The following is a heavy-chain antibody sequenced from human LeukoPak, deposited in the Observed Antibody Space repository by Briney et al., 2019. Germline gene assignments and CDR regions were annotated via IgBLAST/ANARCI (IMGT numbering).Heavy chain of an antibody. Sequence: ASVKVSCKASGYTSTGYYMHWVRQAPGQGLEWMGWINPNSGGTNYAQKFQGWVTMTRDTSISTAYMDLSRLRSDDTAVYYCARLGPGANWGAQLYWYFDLWGRGTLVTVSS. CDR2: INPNSGGT. J-gene: IGHJ2*01. D-gene: IGHD7-27*01. CDR1: GYTSTGYY. V-gene: IGHV1-2*04. CDR3: ARLGPGANWGAQLYWYFDL.